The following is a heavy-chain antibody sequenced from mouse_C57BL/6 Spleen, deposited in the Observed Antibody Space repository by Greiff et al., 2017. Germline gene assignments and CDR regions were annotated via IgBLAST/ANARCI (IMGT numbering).Heavy chain of an antibody. Sequence: VQLMESEGGLVQPGSSMKLSCTASGFTFSDYYMAWVRQVPEKGLEWVANINYDGSSTYYLDSLKSRFIISRDNAKNILYLQRSSLKSEDTATYDCARDKYGSSYEGYAMDYWGQGTSVTVSS. CDR1: GFTFSDYY. CDR3: ARDKYGSSYEGYAMDY. CDR2: INYDGSST. V-gene: IGHV5-16*01. D-gene: IGHD1-1*01. J-gene: IGHJ4*01.